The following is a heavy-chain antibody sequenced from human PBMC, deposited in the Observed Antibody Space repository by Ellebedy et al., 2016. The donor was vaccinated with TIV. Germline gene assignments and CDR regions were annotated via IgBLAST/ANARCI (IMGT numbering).Heavy chain of an antibody. CDR2: TKQDGSKK. CDR1: GFTFSTYW. J-gene: IGHJ4*02. D-gene: IGHD4-23*01. Sequence: GESLKISCAASGFTFSTYWMGWVRQAAGKGLEWVANTKQDGSKKYYVDSVMGRFTISRDNAKNSLYLQMNSLGVEDTAVYYCARGGNHFFGHWGQGNLVTVSS. V-gene: IGHV3-7*03. CDR3: ARGGNHFFGH.